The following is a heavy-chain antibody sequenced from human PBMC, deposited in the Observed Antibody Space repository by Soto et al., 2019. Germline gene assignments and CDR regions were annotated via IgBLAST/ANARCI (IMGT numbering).Heavy chain of an antibody. CDR2: IIPIFGTA. D-gene: IGHD2-15*01. CDR3: ARPSGYCSGGSCYLPMGY. CDR1: GGTFSSYA. J-gene: IGHJ4*02. Sequence: SVKVSCKASGGTFSSYAISWVRQAPGQGLEWMGGIIPIFGTANYAQKFQGRVTITADESTSTAYMELSSLRSEDTAVYYCARPSGYCSGGSCYLPMGYWGQGTLVTVSS. V-gene: IGHV1-69*13.